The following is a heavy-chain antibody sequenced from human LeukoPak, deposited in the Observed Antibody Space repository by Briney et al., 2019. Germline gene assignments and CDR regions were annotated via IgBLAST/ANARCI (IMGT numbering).Heavy chain of an antibody. CDR3: AQKGGTDH. J-gene: IGHJ4*02. CDR2: ISSTSGAV. Sequence: GGSLRLSCAASGFSFSRFGMNWVRQAPGKGLEWISQISSTSGAVYYADSVKGRFTISRDNAKNSLYSQMSSLRNEDTAIYYCAQKGGTDHWGQGTLVTVSS. CDR1: GFSFSRFG. D-gene: IGHD2-15*01. V-gene: IGHV3-48*02.